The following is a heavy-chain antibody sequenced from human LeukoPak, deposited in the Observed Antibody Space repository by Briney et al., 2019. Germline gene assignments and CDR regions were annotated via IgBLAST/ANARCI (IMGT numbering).Heavy chain of an antibody. CDR3: ARDRGYSSSWYVYYYYMDV. V-gene: IGHV3-74*01. D-gene: IGHD6-13*01. CDR1: GFTFSSYW. J-gene: IGHJ6*03. Sequence: GGSLRLSCAASGFTFSSYWMHWVRQAPGKGLVWVSRINSDGSSTSYADSVKGRFTISRDNAKSTLYLQMNSLRAEDTAVYYCARDRGYSSSWYVYYYYMDVWGKGTTVTIS. CDR2: INSDGSST.